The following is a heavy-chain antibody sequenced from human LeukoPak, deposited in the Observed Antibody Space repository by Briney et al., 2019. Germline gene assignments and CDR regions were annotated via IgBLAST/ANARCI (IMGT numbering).Heavy chain of an antibody. CDR3: ARDYDSSGYSIKPLGY. Sequence: PSETLSLTCAVYGGSFSGYYWSWIRQPPGKGLEWIGEINHSGSTNYNPSLKSRVTMSVDTSKNQFSLKLSSVTAADTAVYYCARDYDSSGYSIKPLGYWGQGTLVTVSS. CDR2: INHSGST. J-gene: IGHJ4*02. CDR1: GGSFSGYY. D-gene: IGHD3-22*01. V-gene: IGHV4-34*01.